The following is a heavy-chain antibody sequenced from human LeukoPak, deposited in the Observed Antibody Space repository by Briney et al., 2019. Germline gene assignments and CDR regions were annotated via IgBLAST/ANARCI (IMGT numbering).Heavy chain of an antibody. Sequence: SETLSLTCTVSGGSISPYYWSWIRHPPGKELEWIGYIYYSGITNYNPSLKSRLTISVDTSKNQFSLKLNSVTAADTALYYCARAQRGYIFVFDLWGLGTLATVSS. J-gene: IGHJ4*02. D-gene: IGHD5-18*01. CDR2: IYYSGIT. V-gene: IGHV4-59*01. CDR1: GGSISPYY. CDR3: ARAQRGYIFVFDL.